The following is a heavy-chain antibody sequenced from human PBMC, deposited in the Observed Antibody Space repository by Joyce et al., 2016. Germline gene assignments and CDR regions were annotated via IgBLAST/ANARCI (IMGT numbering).Heavy chain of an antibody. D-gene: IGHD3-22*01. V-gene: IGHV4-59*01. CDR1: GGSINSYY. CDR2: IYYSGST. Sequence: QVQLQESGPRLVKPSETLSLTCTVSGGSINSYYWSWIRQPPGNGLVWIGYIYYSGSTHYNPSLKSRVTISVDSSKNQFSLKLSSVTAADTAVYYCARYDSDVGDFDYWGQGTLVTVSS. J-gene: IGHJ4*02. CDR3: ARYDSDVGDFDY.